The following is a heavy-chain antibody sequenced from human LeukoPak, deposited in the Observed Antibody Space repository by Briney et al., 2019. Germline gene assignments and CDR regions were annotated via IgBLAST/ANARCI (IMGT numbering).Heavy chain of an antibody. CDR2: IYSKNT. Sequence: PSETLSLTCTVSGGSISSSSAYWGWIRQPPGKGLEWIGSIYSKNTYYNPSLKSRVTISADTSKNQFSLTLGSVSATDTAVYYCVSPRGFSYGYFDYRGQGTLVTVSS. CDR1: GGSISSSSAY. D-gene: IGHD5-18*01. V-gene: IGHV4-39*01. CDR3: VSPRGFSYGYFDY. J-gene: IGHJ4*02.